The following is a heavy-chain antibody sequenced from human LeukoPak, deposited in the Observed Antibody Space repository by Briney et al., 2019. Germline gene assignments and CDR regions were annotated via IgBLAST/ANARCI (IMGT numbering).Heavy chain of an antibody. D-gene: IGHD3-22*01. Sequence: GGSLRLSCAASGFTFSSYWMHWVRHATGKGLVWVSRINSDGSSTSYADSVKGRFTISGDNAKNTLYLQMNSLRAEDTAVYYCARYRSSGLDYWGQGTLVTVSS. CDR3: ARYRSSGLDY. CDR2: INSDGSST. J-gene: IGHJ4*02. CDR1: GFTFSSYW. V-gene: IGHV3-74*01.